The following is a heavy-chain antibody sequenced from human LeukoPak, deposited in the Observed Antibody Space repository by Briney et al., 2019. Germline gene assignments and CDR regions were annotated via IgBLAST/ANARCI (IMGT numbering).Heavy chain of an antibody. J-gene: IGHJ3*02. D-gene: IGHD3-10*01. CDR3: ATRTRYYGSGDDAFDI. CDR1: GGSFSGYY. V-gene: IGHV4-34*01. Sequence: SETLSLTCAVYGGSFSGYYWSWIRQPPGKGLEWIGEINHSGSTNYNPSLKSRVTISVDTSKNQFSLKLSSVTAADTAVYYCATRTRYYGSGDDAFDIWGQGTMVTVSS. CDR2: INHSGST.